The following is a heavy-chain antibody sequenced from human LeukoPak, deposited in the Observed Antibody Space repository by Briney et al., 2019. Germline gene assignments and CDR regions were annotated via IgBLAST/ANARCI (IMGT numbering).Heavy chain of an antibody. CDR2: INHSGST. CDR1: DGSFSGYY. Sequence: SETLSLTCAVYDGSFSGYYWSWIRQPPGKGLEWIAEINHSGSTNYNPSLKSRVTISLDTSKSQFSLKVRYVTAADTAVYYCARGLNDSWTGENYWGQGTLVTVSS. V-gene: IGHV4-34*01. J-gene: IGHJ4*02. CDR3: ARGLNDSWTGENY. D-gene: IGHD3-3*01.